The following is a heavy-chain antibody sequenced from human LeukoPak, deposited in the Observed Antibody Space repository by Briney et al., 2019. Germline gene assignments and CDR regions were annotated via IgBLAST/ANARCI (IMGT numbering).Heavy chain of an antibody. CDR3: AKQQLWLYMDV. D-gene: IGHD5-18*01. J-gene: IGHJ6*03. CDR1: GFTFSSYG. CDR2: ITADGSST. Sequence: GGSLRLSCAASGFTFSSYGMSWVRQAPGKGLEWVSAITADGSSTHYTISVKGRFIISRDTPKNTLYLQMNSLRAEDTAVYYCAKQQLWLYMDVWGKGTTVTVSS. V-gene: IGHV3-23*01.